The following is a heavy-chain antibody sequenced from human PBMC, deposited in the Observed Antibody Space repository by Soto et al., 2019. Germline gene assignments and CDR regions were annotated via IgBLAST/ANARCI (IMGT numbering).Heavy chain of an antibody. CDR2: IYYSGST. CDR1: GVSISSYC. Sequence: SETLSLTCTVAGVSISSYCLIWIRQPPGKGLEWIGYIYYSGSTNYNPSLKSRVTISVDTSKNQFSLKLSSVTAADTAVYYCARVVRGRSSWYWNWFDPWGQGTLVTVSS. V-gene: IGHV4-59*01. CDR3: ARVVRGRSSWYWNWFDP. D-gene: IGHD6-13*01. J-gene: IGHJ5*02.